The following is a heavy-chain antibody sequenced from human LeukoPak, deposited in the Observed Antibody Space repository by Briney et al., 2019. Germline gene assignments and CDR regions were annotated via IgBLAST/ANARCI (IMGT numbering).Heavy chain of an antibody. CDR2: IYTSGST. V-gene: IGHV4-4*07. CDR1: GFSISSDYY. D-gene: IGHD6-13*01. Sequence: PSETLSLTCTVSGFSISSDYYWSWIRQPAGKGLEWIGRIYTSGSTNYNPSLKSRVTMSVDTSKNQFSLKLSSVTAADTAVYYCARSFAAAAYYYYMDVWGKGTTVTVSS. CDR3: ARSFAAAAYYYYMDV. J-gene: IGHJ6*03.